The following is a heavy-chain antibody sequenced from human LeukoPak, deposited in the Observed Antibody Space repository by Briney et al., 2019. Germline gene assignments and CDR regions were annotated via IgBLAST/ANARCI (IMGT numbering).Heavy chain of an antibody. J-gene: IGHJ5*02. CDR3: AKGGFWSGSTPGGWFDP. V-gene: IGHV3-23*01. CDR1: GFTFSSYA. D-gene: IGHD3-3*01. Sequence: PGGSLRLSCAASGFTFSSYAMSWVRQAPGKGLEWVSAISGSGGSTYYADSVKGRFTISRDNSKNTLYLQMNSLRAEDTAVYYCAKGGFWSGSTPGGWFDPWGQGTLATVSS. CDR2: ISGSGGST.